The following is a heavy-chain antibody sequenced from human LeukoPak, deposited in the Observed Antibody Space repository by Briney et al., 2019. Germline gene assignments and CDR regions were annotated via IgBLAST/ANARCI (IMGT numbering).Heavy chain of an antibody. CDR3: AKELLILVPPFGY. D-gene: IGHD4-23*01. V-gene: IGHV3-53*01. J-gene: IGHJ4*02. CDR1: GFIVSSNY. CDR2: IYAGGSP. Sequence: GGSLRLSCAASGFIVSSNYMSWVRQAPGKGLEWVSVIYAGGSPFYADSVKGRFTISRDNSKNTVYLQMNSLRAEDTAVYYCAKELLILVPPFGYWGQGTLVTVSS.